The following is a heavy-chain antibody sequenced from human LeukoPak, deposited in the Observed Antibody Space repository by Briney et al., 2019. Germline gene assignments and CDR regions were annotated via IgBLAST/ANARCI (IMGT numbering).Heavy chain of an antibody. V-gene: IGHV1-69*13. CDR2: IIPSFGTA. Sequence: SVKVSCKASGGTLSSYAISWVRQAPGQGLEWMGGIIPSFGTANYAQKFQGRVTITADESTSTAYMELSSLRSEDTAVYYCARDQGLSYDSSGYPHAFDIWGQGTMVTVSS. D-gene: IGHD3-22*01. J-gene: IGHJ3*02. CDR1: GGTLSSYA. CDR3: ARDQGLSYDSSGYPHAFDI.